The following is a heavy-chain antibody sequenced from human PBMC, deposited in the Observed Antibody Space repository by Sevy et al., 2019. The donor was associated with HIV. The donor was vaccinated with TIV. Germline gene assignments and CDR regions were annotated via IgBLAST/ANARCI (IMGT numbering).Heavy chain of an antibody. CDR3: ARDSLGSIDH. D-gene: IGHD5-12*01. Sequence: GGSLRLSCAASGFSFNTYAMHWVRQGPGKGLEGVAIMAYDGTEIQYAESVKGRFTISRDNSKNTLYLQMNSLRIEDTAVYFCARDSLGSIDHWGQGSLVTVSS. CDR1: GFSFNTYA. CDR2: MAYDGTEI. J-gene: IGHJ4*02. V-gene: IGHV3-30*03.